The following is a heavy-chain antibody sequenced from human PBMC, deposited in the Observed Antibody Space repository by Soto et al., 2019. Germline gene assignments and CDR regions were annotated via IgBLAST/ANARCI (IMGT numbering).Heavy chain of an antibody. D-gene: IGHD6-25*01. J-gene: IGHJ6*03. CDR3: ARVRRQNYMDF. CDR1: GFSFNIYS. V-gene: IGHV3-48*02. Sequence: GGSLRLSCVASGFSFNIYSMSWVRQAPGKGLEWVSFISSSTGIMYYADSVKGRFTISSDNENSLYLQMNSLTDEDTAIYYCARVRRQNYMDFCGQGTTVIVS. CDR2: ISSSTGIM.